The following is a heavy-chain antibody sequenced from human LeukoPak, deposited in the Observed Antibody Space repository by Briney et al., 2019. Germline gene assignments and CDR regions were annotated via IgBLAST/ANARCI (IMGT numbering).Heavy chain of an antibody. Sequence: PSETLSLTCTVSGGSITSGSYYWSWIRQPAGKGLEWIGRIYITGSTNYNPSLKSRGTISVDTSNIQSSLKLSSVTAADTAVYYCARGGSSWLSNWFDPWGQGTLVTVSS. CDR3: ARGGSSWLSNWFDP. CDR2: IYITGST. J-gene: IGHJ5*02. V-gene: IGHV4-61*02. D-gene: IGHD6-13*01. CDR1: GGSITSGSYY.